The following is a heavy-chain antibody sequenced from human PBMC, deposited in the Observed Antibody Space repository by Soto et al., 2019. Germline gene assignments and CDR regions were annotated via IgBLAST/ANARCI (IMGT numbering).Heavy chain of an antibody. CDR3: AKTTSVTAYDY. Sequence: GGSLRLSCAASGFAFSAYAMHWVRQTPAKGLEWVALTSHDGSIEYYRDSVRGRFTISRDNSKNMVYLQMNGLGPEDTAIYYCAKTTSVTAYDYWGQGTLVTVSS. CDR1: GFAFSAYA. D-gene: IGHD2-21*02. CDR2: TSHDGSIE. V-gene: IGHV3-30*18. J-gene: IGHJ4*02.